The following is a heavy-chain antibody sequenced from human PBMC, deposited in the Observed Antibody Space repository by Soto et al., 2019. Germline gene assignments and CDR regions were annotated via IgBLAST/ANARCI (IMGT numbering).Heavy chain of an antibody. D-gene: IGHD5-18*01. V-gene: IGHV1-69*13. CDR1: GGTFSSYA. Sequence: SVKVSCKASGGTFSSYAISWVRQAPGQGLEWMGGIIPIFGTANYAQRFQGRVTITADESTSTAYMELSSLRSEDTAVYYCARDRATAMVTSYYYYGMDVWGQGTTVTVSS. CDR2: IIPIFGTA. CDR3: ARDRATAMVTSYYYYGMDV. J-gene: IGHJ6*02.